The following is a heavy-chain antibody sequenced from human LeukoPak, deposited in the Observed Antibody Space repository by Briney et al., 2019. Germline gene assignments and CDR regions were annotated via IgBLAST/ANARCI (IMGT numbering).Heavy chain of an antibody. CDR3: ARDEHLRESYRDF. V-gene: IGHV1-18*01. CDR2: ISTYNRNT. J-gene: IGHJ4*02. Sequence: GASVKVSCKASGYTFNSYGISWVRQAPGQGLEWIGWISTYNRNTNYPQNFQGRVTLTTDTSTNTAYMELRNLRSDDTAIYYCARDEHLRESYRDFWGQGTPLSVSS. CDR1: GYTFNSYG. D-gene: IGHD1-26*01.